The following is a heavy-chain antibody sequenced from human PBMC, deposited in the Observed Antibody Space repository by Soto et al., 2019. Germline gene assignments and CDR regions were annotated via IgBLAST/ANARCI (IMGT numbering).Heavy chain of an antibody. V-gene: IGHV3-33*01. CDR2: IWYDGSNK. CDR1: RFTFSSYG. Sequence: GGSLRLSCAASRFTFSSYGMHWVRQAPGKGLEWVAVIWYDGSNKYYADSVKGRFTISRDNSKNTLYLQMNSLRAEDTAVYYYASGTAAAAYFDYWGQGTLVTVSS. CDR3: ASGTAAAAYFDY. D-gene: IGHD6-13*01. J-gene: IGHJ4*02.